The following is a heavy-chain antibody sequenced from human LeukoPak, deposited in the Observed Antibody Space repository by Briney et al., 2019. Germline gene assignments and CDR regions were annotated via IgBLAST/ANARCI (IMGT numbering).Heavy chain of an antibody. V-gene: IGHV3-21*01. Sequence: GGSLRLSCAASRFSFSSYGMHCVRQAPGKGLEWVSSISSSSSYIYYADSVKGRFTISRDNAKNSLYLQMNSLRAEDTAVYYCARDGAATLNWGQGTLVTVSS. CDR3: ARDGAATLN. CDR1: RFSFSSYG. J-gene: IGHJ4*02. D-gene: IGHD1-26*01. CDR2: ISSSSSYI.